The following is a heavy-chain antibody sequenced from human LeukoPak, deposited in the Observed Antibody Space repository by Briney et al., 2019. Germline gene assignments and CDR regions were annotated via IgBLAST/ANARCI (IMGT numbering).Heavy chain of an antibody. D-gene: IGHD3-22*01. CDR2: INHSGST. J-gene: IGHJ4*02. Sequence: PSETLSLTCAVYGGSFSGYYWSWIRQPQGKGLEWIREINHSGSTNYNPSLKSRVTISVDTSKNQFSLKLSSVTAADTAVYYCARGYYDSSGYYTFGFDYWGQGTLVTVSS. CDR1: GGSFSGYY. V-gene: IGHV4-34*01. CDR3: ARGYYDSSGYYTFGFDY.